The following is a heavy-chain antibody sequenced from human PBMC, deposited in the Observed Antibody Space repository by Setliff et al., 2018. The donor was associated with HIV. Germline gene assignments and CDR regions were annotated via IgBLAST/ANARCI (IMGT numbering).Heavy chain of an antibody. CDR3: ARGYCSGGSCYGTNWFDP. V-gene: IGHV4-59*11. CDR1: GGSISSHY. D-gene: IGHD2-15*01. CDR2: IYYSGST. Sequence: TLSLTCTVSGGSISSHYWSWIRQPPGKGLEWIGSIYYSGSTNYNPSLKSRVTISVDTSKNQFSLKLSSVTAADTAVYYCARGYCSGGSCYGTNWFDPWGQGTLVTVSS. J-gene: IGHJ5*02.